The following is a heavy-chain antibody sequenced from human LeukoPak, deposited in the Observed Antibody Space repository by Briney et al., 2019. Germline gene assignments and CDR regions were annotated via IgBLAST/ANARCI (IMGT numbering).Heavy chain of an antibody. D-gene: IGHD6-19*01. V-gene: IGHV3-21*01. CDR2: ISSSSSYI. J-gene: IGHJ4*02. Sequence: KSGGSLRLSCAASGFTFSSYSMNWVRQAPGKGLEWVSSISSSSSYIYYADSVKGRFTISRDNAKNSLYLQMDSLRAEDTAVYYCASSRTRTVGGRIAVAGTGDYWGQGTLVTVSS. CDR3: ASSRTRTVGGRIAVAGTGDY. CDR1: GFTFSSYS.